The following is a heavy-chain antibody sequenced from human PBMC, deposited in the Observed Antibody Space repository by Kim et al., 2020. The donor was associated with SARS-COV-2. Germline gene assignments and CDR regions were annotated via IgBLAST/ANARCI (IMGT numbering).Heavy chain of an antibody. D-gene: IGHD6-13*01. CDR1: GFTFSSYS. Sequence: GGSLRLSCAASGFTFSSYSMNWVRQAPGKGLEWVSSISSSSSYIYYADSVKGRFTISRDNAKNSLYLQMNSLRAEDTAVYYCARDNGWVEQQPYYFDYWGQGTLVTVSS. J-gene: IGHJ4*02. V-gene: IGHV3-21*01. CDR2: ISSSSSYI. CDR3: ARDNGWVEQQPYYFDY.